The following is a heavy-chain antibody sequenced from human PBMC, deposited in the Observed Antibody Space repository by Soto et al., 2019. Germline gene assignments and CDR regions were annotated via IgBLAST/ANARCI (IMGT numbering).Heavy chain of an antibody. CDR1: GYGFTTKW. D-gene: IGHD6-6*01. J-gene: IGHJ5*02. V-gene: IGHV5-10-1*01. Sequence: GESLKISCQDSGYGFTTKWISWVRQMPGKGLEWVGRVDPSDSYTDYSPSFRGHVIISVDRSVSTAYLEWSSLKASDSAIYYCVRHSSNTVAPRAPFDPWGQGTLVTVSS. CDR2: VDPSDSYT. CDR3: VRHSSNTVAPRAPFDP.